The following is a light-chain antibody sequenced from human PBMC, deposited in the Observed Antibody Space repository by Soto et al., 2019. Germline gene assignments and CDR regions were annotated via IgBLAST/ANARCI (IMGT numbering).Light chain of an antibody. CDR1: SSNVGNNY. Sequence: QSVLTQPPSVSAAPGQKVTISCSGSSSNVGNNYVSWYQHLPGTAPKLLIYDNDKRPSGIPDRFSGSKSGTSATLGITRLQTGDEADYYCGTWDNSLGDVFGSGTKLTVL. V-gene: IGLV1-51*01. CDR3: GTWDNSLGDV. J-gene: IGLJ1*01. CDR2: DND.